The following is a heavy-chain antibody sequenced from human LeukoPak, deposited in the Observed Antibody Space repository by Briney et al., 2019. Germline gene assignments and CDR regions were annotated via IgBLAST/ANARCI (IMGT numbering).Heavy chain of an antibody. J-gene: IGHJ4*02. D-gene: IGHD3-3*01. CDR1: GFTLSNAW. CDR3: TKASFGVFMNYFDY. CDR2: IKTKTEGGTT. V-gene: IGHV3-15*01. Sequence: GGSLRPSCAASGFTLSNAWMSWVRQAPGKGLEWVGRIKTKTEGGTTEYAAPVKGRFTISRDDSKNTLYLQMNSLKTEDTAVYYCTKASFGVFMNYFDYWGQGALVTVSS.